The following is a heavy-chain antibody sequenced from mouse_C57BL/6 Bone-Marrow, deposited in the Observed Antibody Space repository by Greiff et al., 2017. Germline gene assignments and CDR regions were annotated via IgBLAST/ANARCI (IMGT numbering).Heavy chain of an antibody. CDR1: GYSITSGYY. Sequence: EVQLQQSGPGLVKPSQSLSLTCSVTGYSITSGYYWNWIRQFPGNKREWMGYISYDGSNNYNPSLKNRISITRDTSKNQFFLKLNSVTTEDTATYYCARDDCGRAWFADWGKGTLVTVSA. CDR3: ARDDCGRAWFAD. V-gene: IGHV3-6*01. J-gene: IGHJ3*01. CDR2: ISYDGSN. D-gene: IGHD2-4*01.